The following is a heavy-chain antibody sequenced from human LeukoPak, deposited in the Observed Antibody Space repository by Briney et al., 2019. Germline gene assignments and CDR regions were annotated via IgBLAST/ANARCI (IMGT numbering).Heavy chain of an antibody. D-gene: IGHD5-18*01. CDR2: IIPIFGTA. CDR3: ARATYSYGYVPFDY. CDR1: GGTFISYA. Sequence: ASVKVSCKASGGTFISYAISWVRQAPGQGLEWMGGIIPIFGTANYAQKFQGRVTITADESTSTAYMELSSLRSEDTAVYYCARATYSYGYVPFDYWGQGTLVTVSS. V-gene: IGHV1-69*01. J-gene: IGHJ4*02.